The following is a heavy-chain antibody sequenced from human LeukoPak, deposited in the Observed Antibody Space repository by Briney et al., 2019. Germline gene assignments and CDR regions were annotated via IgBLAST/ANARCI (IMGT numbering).Heavy chain of an antibody. CDR1: GYTFTSYD. CDR2: MNPNSGNT. D-gene: IGHD6-25*01. CDR3: ARDPVRPVSDAFDI. V-gene: IGHV1-8*01. Sequence: GASVKVSCKASGYTFTSYDINWVRQATGQGLEWMGWMNPNSGNTGYAQKFQGRVTMTRNTSISTAYMELSSLRSDDTAVYYCARDPVRPVSDAFDIWGQGTMVTVSS. J-gene: IGHJ3*02.